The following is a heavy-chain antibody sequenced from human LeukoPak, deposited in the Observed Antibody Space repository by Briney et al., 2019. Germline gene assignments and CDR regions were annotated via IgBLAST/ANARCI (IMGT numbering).Heavy chain of an antibody. CDR3: ARDPQYCSGGSCYSRYSFDY. D-gene: IGHD2-15*01. CDR2: SSGSGGST. V-gene: IGHV3-23*01. J-gene: IGHJ4*02. CDR1: GFTFSSYA. Sequence: PGGSLRLSCAVSGFTFSSYAMNWVRQAPGKGLEWVSGSSGSGGSTYYADSVKGRFTISRDNSKNTLYLQMNSLRAEDTAVYYCARDPQYCSGGSCYSRYSFDYWGQGTLVTVSS.